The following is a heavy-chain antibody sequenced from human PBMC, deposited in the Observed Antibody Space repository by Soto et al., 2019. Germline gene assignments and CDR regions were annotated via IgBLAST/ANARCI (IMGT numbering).Heavy chain of an antibody. J-gene: IGHJ2*01. D-gene: IGHD6-13*01. CDR2: IYYSGST. Sequence: QVQLQESGPGLVKPSETLSLTCTVSGGSVSSGSYYWSWIRQPPGKGLEWIGYIYYSGSTNYNPALTSRVTISVDTSKNQFSLKLSSVTAADTAVYYCARGPYSSYWYFDLWGRGTLVTVSS. CDR3: ARGPYSSYWYFDL. CDR1: GGSVSSGSYY. V-gene: IGHV4-61*01.